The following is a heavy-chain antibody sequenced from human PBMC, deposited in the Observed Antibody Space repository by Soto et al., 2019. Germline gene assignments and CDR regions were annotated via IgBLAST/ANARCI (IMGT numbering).Heavy chain of an antibody. Sequence: EVQLLESGGGLVQPGGSLRLSCVVSGFTFGSYAMSWVRQAPEKGQELVAILGGNGFTTYYADSVKCRFTISGDKSKSTWVLQMHSLRADDTVVYYCAKALLPSLNFFYYMAVWGRGTCVTVSS. CDR1: GFTFGSYA. CDR3: AKALLPSLNFFYYMAV. J-gene: IGHJ6*03. CDR2: LGGNGFTT. D-gene: IGHD2-2*01. V-gene: IGHV3-23*01.